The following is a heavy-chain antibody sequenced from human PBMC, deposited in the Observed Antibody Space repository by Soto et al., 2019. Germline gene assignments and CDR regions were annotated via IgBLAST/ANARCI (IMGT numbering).Heavy chain of an antibody. CDR3: AKSSYYDFWSGYFSCMDY. J-gene: IGHJ4*02. V-gene: IGHV3-30*18. Sequence: GGSLRLSCAASGFTFSSYGMHWVRQAPGKGLEWVAVISYDGSNKYYADSVKGRFTISRDNSKNTLYLQMNSLRAEDTAVYYCAKSSYYDFWSGYFSCMDYWGQGTLVTVSS. CDR2: ISYDGSNK. CDR1: GFTFSSYG. D-gene: IGHD3-3*01.